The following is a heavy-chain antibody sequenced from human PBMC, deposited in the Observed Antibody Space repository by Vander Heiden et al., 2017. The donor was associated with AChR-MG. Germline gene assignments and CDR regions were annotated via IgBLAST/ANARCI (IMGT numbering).Heavy chain of an antibody. D-gene: IGHD3-22*01. J-gene: IGHJ4*02. V-gene: IGHV3-30-3*01. CDR2: ISYDGSNK. CDR1: GFTFSSYA. Sequence: QVQLVESGGGVVQPGRSLRLSCAASGFTFSSYARHWVRQAPGKGLGWVAVISYDGSNKYYADAVKGRFTISRDNSKNTLYLQMNSLRAEDTAVYYCASSQFNYYDSSGYYVYWGQGTLVTVSS. CDR3: ASSQFNYYDSSGYYVY.